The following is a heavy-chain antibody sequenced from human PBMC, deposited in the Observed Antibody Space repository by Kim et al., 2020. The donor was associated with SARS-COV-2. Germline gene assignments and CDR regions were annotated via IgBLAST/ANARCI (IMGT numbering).Heavy chain of an antibody. D-gene: IGHD3-9*01. CDR3: ARDFLRYFDWLLAPGVAFDI. J-gene: IGHJ3*02. V-gene: IGHV3-20*04. CDR1: GFTFDDYD. Sequence: GGSLRLSCAASGFTFDDYDMSWVRQAPGKGLEWVSGINWNGGSTGYADSVKGRFTISRDNAKNSLYLQMNSLRAEDTALYYCARDFLRYFDWLLAPGVAFDIWGQGTMVTVSS. CDR2: INWNGGST.